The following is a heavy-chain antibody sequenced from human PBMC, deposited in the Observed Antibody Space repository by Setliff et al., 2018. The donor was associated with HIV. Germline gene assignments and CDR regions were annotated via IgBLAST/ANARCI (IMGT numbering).Heavy chain of an antibody. CDR1: GGSFSGYY. V-gene: IGHV4-34*01. CDR2: INHGGST. Sequence: SETLSLTSAVYGGSFSGYYWSWIRQPPGKGLEWIGEINHGGSTNYNPSLKSRVTISVDTSKNQFSLKLSSVTAADTAVYYCARVDGYDFWSGYYTPHAFDIWGQGTMVTVSS. D-gene: IGHD3-3*01. CDR3: ARVDGYDFWSGYYTPHAFDI. J-gene: IGHJ3*02.